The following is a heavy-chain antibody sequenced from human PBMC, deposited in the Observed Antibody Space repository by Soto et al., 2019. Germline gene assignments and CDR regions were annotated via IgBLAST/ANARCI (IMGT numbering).Heavy chain of an antibody. CDR3: AKAPYCSSTSCEEYFQH. CDR1: GFTFSSYA. J-gene: IGHJ1*01. V-gene: IGHV3-23*01. Sequence: GGSLRLSCAASGFTFSSYAMSWVRQAPGKGLEWVSAISGSGGSTYYADSVKGRFTISRDNSKNTLYLQMNSLRAEDTAVYYCAKAPYCSSTSCEEYFQHWGQGTLVTVSS. CDR2: ISGSGGST. D-gene: IGHD2-2*01.